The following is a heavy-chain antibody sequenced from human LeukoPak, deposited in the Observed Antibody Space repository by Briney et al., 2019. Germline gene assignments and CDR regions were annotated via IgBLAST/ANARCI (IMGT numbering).Heavy chain of an antibody. CDR3: ARAPRGPPSRGFDP. CDR2: INHSGST. D-gene: IGHD3-10*01. J-gene: IGHJ5*02. CDR1: GGSFNGYY. Sequence: SETLSLTCTVYGGSFNGYYWSWIRQPPGKGLEWIGEINHSGSTNYNPSLKSRVTISVDTSKNQFSLKLSSVTAADTAVYYCARAPRGPPSRGFDPWGQGTLVTVSS. V-gene: IGHV4-34*01.